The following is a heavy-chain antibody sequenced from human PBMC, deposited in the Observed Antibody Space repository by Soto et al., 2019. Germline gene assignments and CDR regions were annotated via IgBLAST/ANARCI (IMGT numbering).Heavy chain of an antibody. CDR1: GFTFSSYS. V-gene: IGHV3-21*01. Sequence: GGSLRLSCAASGFTFSSYSMNWARQAPGKGLEWVSSISSSSSYIYYADSVKGRFTISRDNAKNSLYLQMNSLRAEDTAVYYCARVDILTGYYDYWGQGTLVTVSS. D-gene: IGHD3-9*01. CDR2: ISSSSSYI. J-gene: IGHJ4*02. CDR3: ARVDILTGYYDY.